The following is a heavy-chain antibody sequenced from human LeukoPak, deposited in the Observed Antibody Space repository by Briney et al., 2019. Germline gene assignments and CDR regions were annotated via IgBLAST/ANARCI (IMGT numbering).Heavy chain of an antibody. Sequence: SETLSLTCTVSGDSISSYYWSWIRQPPGKGLEWIGYIYNSGRTNYSPSLKSRVTISADTSKNQFSLKLSPVTAADTAVYYCVRKVGAFDIWGQGTMVTVSS. J-gene: IGHJ3*02. CDR3: VRKVGAFDI. V-gene: IGHV4-59*01. CDR1: GDSISSYY. CDR2: IYNSGRT.